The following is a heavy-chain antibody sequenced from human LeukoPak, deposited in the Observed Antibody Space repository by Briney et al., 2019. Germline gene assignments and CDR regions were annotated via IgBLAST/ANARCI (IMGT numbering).Heavy chain of an antibody. V-gene: IGHV4-59*01. CDR2: IYYSGST. Sequence: SETLSLTCTVSGGSISSYYWSWIRQPPGKGLEWIGYIYYSGSTNYNPSHKSRVTISVDTSKNQFSLKLSSVTAADTAVYYCASGRPGDYGPWDYWGQGTLVTVSS. CDR1: GGSISSYY. J-gene: IGHJ4*02. D-gene: IGHD4-17*01. CDR3: ASGRPGDYGPWDY.